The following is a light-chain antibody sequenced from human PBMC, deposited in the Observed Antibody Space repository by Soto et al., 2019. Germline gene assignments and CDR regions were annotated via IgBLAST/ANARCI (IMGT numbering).Light chain of an antibody. CDR3: QSYDSRLSGYV. Sequence: QSVLAQPPSVSGAPGQRVTISCTGSSANIGAAYNVDWYQQLPGTAPKLLIYGNNNRPSGVPARFSGSKSGTSASLAIAGLQAEDEGDHYCQSYDSRLSGYVFGTGTKVTVL. CDR1: SANIGAAYN. J-gene: IGLJ1*01. V-gene: IGLV1-40*01. CDR2: GNN.